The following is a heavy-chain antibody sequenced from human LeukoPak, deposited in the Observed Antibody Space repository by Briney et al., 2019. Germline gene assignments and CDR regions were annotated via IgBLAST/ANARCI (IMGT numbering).Heavy chain of an antibody. Sequence: GGSLRLSCAASGFTFSSYGMHWVRQAPGKGLEWVAVIWYDGSDEYYADSVKGRFTISRDNSKNTLYLQMNSLTAEDTAVYYCARQAYYSDSGSWTGFDYWGQGTLVTVSS. CDR1: GFTFSSYG. V-gene: IGHV3-33*01. D-gene: IGHD3-10*01. J-gene: IGHJ4*02. CDR3: ARQAYYSDSGSWTGFDY. CDR2: IWYDGSDE.